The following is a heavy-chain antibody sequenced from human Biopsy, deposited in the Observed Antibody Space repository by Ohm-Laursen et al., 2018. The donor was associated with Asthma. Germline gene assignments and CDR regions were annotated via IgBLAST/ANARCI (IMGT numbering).Heavy chain of an antibody. CDR3: ARCQVGYSSGWSLLLKKIYYSGMDV. J-gene: IGHJ6*02. CDR1: GGTFSNFA. V-gene: IGHV1-69*13. CDR2: VMTVFGTT. Sequence: SVKVSCNSPGGTFSNFAISWVRQAPGQGLEWLGGVMTVFGTTNYAQKFQGRVTITADESTSTAYMEVTSLRSEDTAIYYCARCQVGYSSGWSLLLKKIYYSGMDVWGQGTAVTVSS. D-gene: IGHD6-19*01.